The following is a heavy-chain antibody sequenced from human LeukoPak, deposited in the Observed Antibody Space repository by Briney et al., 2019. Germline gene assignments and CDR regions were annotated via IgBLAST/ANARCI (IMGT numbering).Heavy chain of an antibody. CDR1: GYTFIHDY. Sequence: GASVKVSCKASGYTFIHDYMHWVRQAPGQGLEWMGWTTPDSGFTNYAQKFQGRVIMTRATSISTAYMEVRRLRYDATAMYYCVPTSEADTSAWHFWGQGTLVTVSS. J-gene: IGHJ4*02. V-gene: IGHV1-2*02. CDR3: VPTSEADTSAWHF. CDR2: TTPDSGFT. D-gene: IGHD3-22*01.